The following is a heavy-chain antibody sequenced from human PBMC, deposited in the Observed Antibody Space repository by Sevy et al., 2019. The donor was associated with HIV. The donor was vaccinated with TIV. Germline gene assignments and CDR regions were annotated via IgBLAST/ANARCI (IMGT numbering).Heavy chain of an antibody. V-gene: IGHV5-10-1*01. CDR3: ARHLGYYDSGTYYDYFDY. Sequence: GESLKISCKGSRYSFTTYWITWVRQMPGKGLEWMGRIDPSDSYTNYSPSFQGHVTISADKSISTVYLQWSSLKASDTAMYYCARHLGYYDSGTYYDYFDYWGQGTLVTVSS. CDR2: IDPSDSYT. D-gene: IGHD3-10*01. J-gene: IGHJ4*02. CDR1: RYSFTTYW.